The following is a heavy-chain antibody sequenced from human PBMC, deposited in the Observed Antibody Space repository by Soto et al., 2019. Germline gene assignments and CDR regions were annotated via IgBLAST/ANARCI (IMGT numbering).Heavy chain of an antibody. J-gene: IGHJ6*02. CDR1: GYTFTSYD. D-gene: IGHD3-10*01. CDR3: ARSGNAETYYSGSGSAYGMDV. Sequence: ASVKVSCKPSGYTFTSYDINWVRQATGQGLEWMGWMNPNSGNTGYAQKFQGRVTMTRNTSISTAYMELSSLRSEDTAVYYCARSGNAETYYSGSGSAYGMDVCGQGTTVTVYS. V-gene: IGHV1-8*01. CDR2: MNPNSGNT.